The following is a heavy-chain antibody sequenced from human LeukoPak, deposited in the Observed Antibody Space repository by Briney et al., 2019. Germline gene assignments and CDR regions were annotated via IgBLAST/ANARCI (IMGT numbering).Heavy chain of an antibody. CDR2: ISGSGGST. CDR1: GFTFSSYA. V-gene: IGHV3-23*01. Sequence: GGSLRLPCAASGFTFSSYAMSWVRQAPGKGLEWVSAISGSGGSTYYADSVKGRFTISRDNSKNTLYLQMNSLRAEDTAVYYCANPYTAMVTLDLWGRGTLVTVSS. J-gene: IGHJ2*01. CDR3: ANPYTAMVTLDL. D-gene: IGHD5-18*01.